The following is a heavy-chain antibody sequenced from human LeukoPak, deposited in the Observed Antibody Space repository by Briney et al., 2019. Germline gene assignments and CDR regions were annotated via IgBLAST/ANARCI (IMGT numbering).Heavy chain of an antibody. V-gene: IGHV3-48*03. Sequence: GESLRLSCAASGFTFSTHEMNWVREAPGKGLEWVSYITRSGTTIYYADSVKGRSTISRDNAKNSLYLQMNSLRDEDTAVYYCARGGNVGYDYNAFDIWGQGTMVTVSS. D-gene: IGHD3-22*01. CDR3: ARGGNVGYDYNAFDI. CDR2: ITRSGTTI. CDR1: GFTFSTHE. J-gene: IGHJ3*02.